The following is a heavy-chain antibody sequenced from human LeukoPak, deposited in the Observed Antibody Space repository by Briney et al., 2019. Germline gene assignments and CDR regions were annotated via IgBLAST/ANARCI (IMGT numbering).Heavy chain of an antibody. D-gene: IGHD1-7*01. CDR1: GGTFSSYA. Sequence: SVKVSCKASGGTFSSYAISWVRQAPGQGLEWMGRIIPIFGTANYAQKFQGRVTITTDESTSTAYMELSSLRSEDTAVYYCARDKGYNWNYPYFDYWGQGTLVTVSS. CDR3: ARDKGYNWNYPYFDY. J-gene: IGHJ4*02. V-gene: IGHV1-69*05. CDR2: IIPIFGTA.